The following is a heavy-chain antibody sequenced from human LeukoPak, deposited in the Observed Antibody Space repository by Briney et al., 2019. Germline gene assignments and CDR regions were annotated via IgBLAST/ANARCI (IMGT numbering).Heavy chain of an antibody. J-gene: IGHJ4*02. Sequence: SETLSLTCGVSGGSISSGGFSWSWIRQPPGKGLEWIGYIYHSGSTYYKPSLKSRVTISIDRSKNYSSLNLSSVTAADTAVYYCARVGYDFWSGYFYYFDYWGQGTLVTVSS. V-gene: IGHV4-30-2*01. CDR2: IYHSGST. D-gene: IGHD3-3*01. CDR1: GGSISSGGFS. CDR3: ARVGYDFWSGYFYYFDY.